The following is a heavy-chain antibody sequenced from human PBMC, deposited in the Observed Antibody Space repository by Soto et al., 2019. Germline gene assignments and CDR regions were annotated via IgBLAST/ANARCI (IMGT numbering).Heavy chain of an antibody. CDR3: ARLTSSIAARDWFDP. D-gene: IGHD6-6*01. V-gene: IGHV1-2*02. CDR2: INPNSGGT. Sequence: GASVKVSCKASGYTFTGYFMHWVRQAPGQGLEWMGWINPNSGGTNYAQKFQGRVTMTRDTSISTACMELSRLRSDDTAVYYCARLTSSIAARDWFDPWGQGTLVTVSS. CDR1: GYTFTGYF. J-gene: IGHJ5*02.